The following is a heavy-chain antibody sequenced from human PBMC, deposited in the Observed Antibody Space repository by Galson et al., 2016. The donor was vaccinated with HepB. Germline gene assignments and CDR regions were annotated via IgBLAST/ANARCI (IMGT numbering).Heavy chain of an antibody. Sequence: SLRLSCAASGFTFRAYTMNWVRQAPGKELQWVSSISSGSRHISNADSLKGRFSISRDDAKNSVFLQMNSLTVDDTAKYFCARDRVDIVAAPSSIRNYYGMDVWGQGTTVTVSS. CDR3: ARDRVDIVAAPSSIRNYYGMDV. CDR2: ISSGSRHI. J-gene: IGHJ6*02. V-gene: IGHV3-21*04. D-gene: IGHD5-12*01. CDR1: GFTFRAYT.